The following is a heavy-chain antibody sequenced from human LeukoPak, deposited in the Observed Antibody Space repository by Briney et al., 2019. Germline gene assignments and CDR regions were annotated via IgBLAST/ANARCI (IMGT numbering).Heavy chain of an antibody. Sequence: ASVKVSCKASGYTFTSYAMNWVRQAPGQGLEWMGWINTNTGNPTYAQGFTGRFVFSLDTSVSTAYLQVCSLKAEDTAVYYCVRGSPTDYPPIQYGDYVVNYWGQGTLVTVSS. CDR2: INTNTGNP. CDR1: GYTFTSYA. J-gene: IGHJ4*02. CDR3: VRGSPTDYPPIQYGDYVVNY. V-gene: IGHV7-4-1*01. D-gene: IGHD4-17*01.